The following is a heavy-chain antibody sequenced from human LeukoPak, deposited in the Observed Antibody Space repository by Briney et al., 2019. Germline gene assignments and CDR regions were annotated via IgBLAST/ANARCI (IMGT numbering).Heavy chain of an antibody. CDR2: INHSGST. CDR1: GGSFSGYY. D-gene: IGHD3-10*01. J-gene: IGHJ4*02. V-gene: IGHV4-34*01. CDR3: AGVFSGRRPFEL. Sequence: PSETLSLTCAVYGGSFSGYYWSWIRQPPGKGLEWIGEINHSGSTKNNPSLKSRVTISVDTSKNQFSLKLNSVTAADTAVYYCAGVFSGRRPFELWGQGTLVTVSS.